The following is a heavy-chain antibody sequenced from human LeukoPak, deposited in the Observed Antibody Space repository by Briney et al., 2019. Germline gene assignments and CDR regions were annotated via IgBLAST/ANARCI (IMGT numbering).Heavy chain of an antibody. D-gene: IGHD2-15*01. J-gene: IGHJ4*02. CDR1: GFTFTDYY. CDR2: ISSSGSTI. CDR3: ARDHGDIVVVVAATPRTNIDY. Sequence: GGSLRLSCAASGFTFTDYYMNWIRQAPGKGLEWISYISSSGSTIYYADSVKGRFTISRDSAKNSLCLQMNSLRAEDTAVYYCARDHGDIVVVVAATPRTNIDYWGQGTLVTVSS. V-gene: IGHV3-11*04.